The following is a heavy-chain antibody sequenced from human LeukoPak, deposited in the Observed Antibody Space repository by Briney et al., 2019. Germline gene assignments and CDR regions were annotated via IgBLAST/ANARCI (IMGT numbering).Heavy chain of an antibody. V-gene: IGHV3-21*01. Sequence: GGSLRLSCAASGFTFSSYSLTWVRQAPGKGLEWVSSITTGGDDLYYSDSVKGRFTISRDNAKNSLFLQMNNLRAEDTAVYYCARKQRLNSWGQGTLVTVSS. D-gene: IGHD6-25*01. J-gene: IGHJ5*02. CDR2: ITTGGDDL. CDR3: ARKQRLNS. CDR1: GFTFSSYS.